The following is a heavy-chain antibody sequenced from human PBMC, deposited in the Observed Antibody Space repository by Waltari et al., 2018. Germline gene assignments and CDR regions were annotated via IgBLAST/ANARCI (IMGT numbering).Heavy chain of an antibody. Sequence: QVQLQESGPGLVKPSETLSLTCTVSRYSISSGHYWGWIRQPPGKGLEWIGTIYHSGSTYYNPSLKSRVTISIDTSKNQFSLKLSSVTAADTAVYYCARDWYGGCGGVCSNFDYWGQGTLVTVSS. J-gene: IGHJ4*02. CDR3: ARDWYGGCGGVCSNFDY. CDR1: RYSISSGHY. D-gene: IGHD2-21*01. V-gene: IGHV4-38-2*02. CDR2: IYHSGST.